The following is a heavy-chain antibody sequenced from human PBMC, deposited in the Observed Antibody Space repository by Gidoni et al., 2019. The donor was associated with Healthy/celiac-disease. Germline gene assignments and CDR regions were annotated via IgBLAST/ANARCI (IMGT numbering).Heavy chain of an antibody. D-gene: IGHD6-19*01. CDR2: MNPNSGNT. CDR3: ARERNSGWYVVAYYYYGMDV. J-gene: IGHJ6*02. V-gene: IGHV1-8*01. CDR1: GYTFTRYD. Sequence: QVQLVQSGAEVKKPGASVKVSCKASGYTFTRYDINWVRRTTGQGLAWKGWMNPNSGNTGYEQKFQGRVTMTRNTSISTAYMELSSLRSEDTAVYYGARERNSGWYVVAYYYYGMDVWGQGTTVTVSS.